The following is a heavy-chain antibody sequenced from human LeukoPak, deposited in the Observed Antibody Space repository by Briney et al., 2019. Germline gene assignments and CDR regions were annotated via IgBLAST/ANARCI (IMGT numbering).Heavy chain of an antibody. Sequence: ASVKVSCKASGGTFSSYAISWVRQAPGQGLEWMGRIIPILGIANYARKFQGRVTITADKSTSTAYMELSSLRSEDTAVYYCARDEYYYDSSGYYSGWSQGTLVTVSS. CDR3: ARDEYYYDSSGYYSG. J-gene: IGHJ4*02. V-gene: IGHV1-69*04. CDR2: IIPILGIA. CDR1: GGTFSSYA. D-gene: IGHD3-22*01.